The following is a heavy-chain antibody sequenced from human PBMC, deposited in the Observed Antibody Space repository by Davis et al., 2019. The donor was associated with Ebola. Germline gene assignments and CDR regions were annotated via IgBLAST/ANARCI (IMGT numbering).Heavy chain of an antibody. J-gene: IGHJ4*02. D-gene: IGHD6-19*01. CDR1: GCLITSNHW. V-gene: IGHV4-4*02. CDR3: ARYRSVRHIDS. Sequence: MPSETLSLTCGVSGCLITSNHWWRWVRQSPGGGLEWIGEVHHTGSTNCNPSLKRRVTISVDRSKNQFSLGLTSVSAADTAVHYCARYRSVRHIDSWGQGTRVTVSS. CDR2: VHHTGST.